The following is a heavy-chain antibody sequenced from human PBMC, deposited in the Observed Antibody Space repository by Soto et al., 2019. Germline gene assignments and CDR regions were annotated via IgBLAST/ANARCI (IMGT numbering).Heavy chain of an antibody. J-gene: IGHJ6*02. CDR2: INPSGGST. CDR1: GYTFTSYY. Sequence: QVQLVQSGAEVKKPGASVKVSCKASGYTFTSYYMHWVRQAPGQGLEWMGIINPSGGSTSYAQKFQGRVTMTRVTSTSPVSMELSSLRSEDTAEDYGARPHYYGSGSEYGEGESGVDYYYYGMTSGAKGPRSPSP. V-gene: IGHV1-46*01. D-gene: IGHD3-10*01. CDR3: ARPHYYGSGSEYGEGESGVDYYYYGMTS.